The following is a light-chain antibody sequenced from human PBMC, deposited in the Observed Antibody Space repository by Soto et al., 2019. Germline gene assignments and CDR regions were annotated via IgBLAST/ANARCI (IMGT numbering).Light chain of an antibody. J-gene: IGKJ1*01. V-gene: IGKV1-5*03. Sequence: DIQMTQSPSTLSGSVGDRVTITCRASQTISSWLAWYQQKPGKAPKLLIYKASTLKSGVPSRFSGSGSGTEFTLTISSLQPDDFATYYCQHYNSYSEAFGPGTKGDI. CDR2: KAS. CDR3: QHYNSYSEA. CDR1: QTISSW.